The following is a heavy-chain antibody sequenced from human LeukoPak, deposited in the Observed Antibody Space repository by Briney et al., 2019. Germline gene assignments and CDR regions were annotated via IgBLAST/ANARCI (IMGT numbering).Heavy chain of an antibody. J-gene: IGHJ4*02. CDR1: GFTFSSYA. D-gene: IGHD1-26*01. Sequence: GGSLRLSCAASGFTFSSYAMSWVRQAPGKGLEWVSVISGSGGSTYYADSVKGRFTISRDNSKNTLYLQMNSLRAEDTAVYYCAKGMSGSYFFFDYWGQGTLVTVSS. CDR3: AKGMSGSYFFFDY. V-gene: IGHV3-23*01. CDR2: ISGSGGST.